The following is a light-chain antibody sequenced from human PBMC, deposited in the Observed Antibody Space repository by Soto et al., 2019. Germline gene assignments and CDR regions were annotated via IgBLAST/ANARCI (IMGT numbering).Light chain of an antibody. CDR3: QQYKSYSYS. J-gene: IGKJ2*03. CDR1: QSVSNN. V-gene: IGKV3-15*01. Sequence: EIVMTQSPATLSVSPGESATLSCRASQSVSNNFAWYQQKPGQAPRLLIYGASTRATGIPDRFSGSGSGTEFTLTISSLQSDDLATYYCQQYKSYSYSFGQGTKLEIK. CDR2: GAS.